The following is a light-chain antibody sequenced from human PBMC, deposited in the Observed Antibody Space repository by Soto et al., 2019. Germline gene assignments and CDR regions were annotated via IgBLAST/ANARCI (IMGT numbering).Light chain of an antibody. CDR1: QGISSY. Sequence: DIQLTQSPSFLSASEGDRVTITCRASQGISSYLAWYQQKPGKAPKLLMYAASTLQRGVPSRFSGSGSGTEITLAISSLQPEDFATYYCQQFNDYPITFGQGTRLEIK. J-gene: IGKJ5*01. V-gene: IGKV1-9*01. CDR2: AAS. CDR3: QQFNDYPIT.